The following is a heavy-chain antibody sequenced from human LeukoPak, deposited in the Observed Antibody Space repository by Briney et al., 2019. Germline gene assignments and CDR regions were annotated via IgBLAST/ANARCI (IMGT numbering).Heavy chain of an antibody. Sequence: GGSLRLSCAASGFIFSTYTMNWVRQAPGKGLEWVSSISSSSSYIYYADSVKGRFTISRDNAKNSLYLQMNSLRADDTAVYYCARDFGGGRFDFWGHGTLVTVSS. J-gene: IGHJ4*01. V-gene: IGHV3-21*01. D-gene: IGHD3-10*01. CDR2: ISSSSSYI. CDR3: ARDFGGGRFDF. CDR1: GFIFSTYT.